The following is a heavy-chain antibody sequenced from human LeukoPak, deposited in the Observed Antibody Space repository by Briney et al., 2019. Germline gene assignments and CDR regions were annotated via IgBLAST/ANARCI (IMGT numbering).Heavy chain of an antibody. CDR1: GGSISSHY. J-gene: IGHJ6*03. Sequence: SETLSLTCTVSGGSISSHYWSWIRQPPGKGLEWIGYIYYSGSTNYHPSLKSRVTISVDTSKNQFSLKLSSVTAADTAVYYCARVSGVMDYYYMDVWGKGTTVTVSS. V-gene: IGHV4-59*11. CDR3: ARVSGVMDYYYMDV. CDR2: IYYSGST. D-gene: IGHD2-8*01.